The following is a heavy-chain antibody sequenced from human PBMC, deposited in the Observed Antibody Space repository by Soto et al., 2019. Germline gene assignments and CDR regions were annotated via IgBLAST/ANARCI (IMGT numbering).Heavy chain of an antibody. D-gene: IGHD5-18*01. V-gene: IGHV3-30*18. Sequence: AGGSLRLSCAASGFTFSSYGMHWVRQAPGKGLEWVAVISYDGSNKYYADSVKGRFTISRDNSKNTLYLQMNSLRAEDTAVYYCAKTDTAMFFDYWGQGTLVTVSS. CDR1: GFTFSSYG. CDR2: ISYDGSNK. CDR3: AKTDTAMFFDY. J-gene: IGHJ4*02.